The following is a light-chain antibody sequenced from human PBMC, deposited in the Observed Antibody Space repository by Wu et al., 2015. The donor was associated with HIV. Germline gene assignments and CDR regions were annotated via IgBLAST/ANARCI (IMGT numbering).Light chain of an antibody. CDR2: GTS. J-gene: IGKJ5*01. CDR1: QSVSSAY. V-gene: IGKV3-20*01. CDR3: QQYGSSPIT. Sequence: IVMTQSPATLSASVGQRVTLSCRASQSVSSAYVAWYQHKPGQAPRLLISGTSTRAAGVPDRFVGSGSATDFTLSIGRLESEDFAVYFCQQYGSSPITFGQGTRLE.